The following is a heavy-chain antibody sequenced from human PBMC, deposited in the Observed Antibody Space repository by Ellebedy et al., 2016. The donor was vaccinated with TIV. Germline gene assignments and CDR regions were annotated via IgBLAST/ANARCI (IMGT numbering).Heavy chain of an antibody. CDR3: ARIQTNWYFNL. Sequence: GESLKISCAASGLTFSSYTMSWVRQAPGKGLEWVANINQDGSEKNYVDSVKGRFTISRDNSNNTLYLQLNSLRAEDTALFYCARIQTNWYFNLWGRGTLVTVSS. J-gene: IGHJ2*01. CDR1: GLTFSSYT. CDR2: INQDGSEK. D-gene: IGHD1-1*01. V-gene: IGHV3-7*03.